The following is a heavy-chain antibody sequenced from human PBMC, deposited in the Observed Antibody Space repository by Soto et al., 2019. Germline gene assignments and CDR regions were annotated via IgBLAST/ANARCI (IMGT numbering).Heavy chain of an antibody. CDR2: INAGNGNT. J-gene: IGHJ5*02. D-gene: IGHD2-15*01. CDR3: ARRVAANANNWFDP. V-gene: IGHV1-3*01. Sequence: ASVKVSCKASGYTFTSYAMHWVRQAPGQRLEWMGWINAGNGNTKYSQKFQGRVTITRDTSASTAYMELSSLRSEDTAVYYCARRVAANANNWFDPWGQGTLVTVSS. CDR1: GYTFTSYA.